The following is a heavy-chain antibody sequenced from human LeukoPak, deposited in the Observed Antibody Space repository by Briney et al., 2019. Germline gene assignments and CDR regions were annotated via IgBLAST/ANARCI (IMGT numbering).Heavy chain of an antibody. J-gene: IGHJ4*02. D-gene: IGHD5-18*01. CDR2: IYYSGST. CDR1: GGSIRSDY. Sequence: SETLSLTCIVSGGSIRSDYWSWIRQPPGKGLEWIGYIYYSGSTNYNPSLKSRVTISVDTSKNQFSLKLNSVTAADTAVYFCARERAAMDSWGQGTPVTVSS. CDR3: ARERAAMDS. V-gene: IGHV4-59*01.